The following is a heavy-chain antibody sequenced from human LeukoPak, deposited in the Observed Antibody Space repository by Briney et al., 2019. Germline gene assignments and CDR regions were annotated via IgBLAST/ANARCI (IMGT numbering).Heavy chain of an antibody. D-gene: IGHD5-18*01. CDR1: GFTVSSNY. CDR3: ARDSRGRGYSYGYYFDY. Sequence: GGSLRLSCAASGFTVSSNYMSWVRQAPGKGLEWVSVIYSGGSTYYADSVKGRFTISRDHSKNTLYLQMNSLRAEDTAVYYCARDSRGRGYSYGYYFDYWGQGTLVTVSS. V-gene: IGHV3-53*01. CDR2: IYSGGST. J-gene: IGHJ4*02.